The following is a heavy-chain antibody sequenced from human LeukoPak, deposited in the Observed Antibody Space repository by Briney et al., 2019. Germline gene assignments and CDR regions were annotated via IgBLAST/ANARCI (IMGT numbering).Heavy chain of an antibody. V-gene: IGHV3-49*04. D-gene: IGHD2-21*01. J-gene: IGHJ5*02. CDR1: GFTFSDYA. CDR2: IRNKANGGTA. Sequence: QPGRSLRLSCTASGFTFSDYAMTWVRQAPGKGLEWVGFIRNKANGGTADYAASVKGRFTISRDDSKTIAYLQMNSLKTEDTAVYFCSRGYSTGWLGINDRWGQGALVTVSS. CDR3: SRGYSTGWLGINDR.